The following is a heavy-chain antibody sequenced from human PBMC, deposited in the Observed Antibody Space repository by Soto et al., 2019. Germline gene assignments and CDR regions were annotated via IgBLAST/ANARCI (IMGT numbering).Heavy chain of an antibody. D-gene: IGHD6-13*01. Sequence: QVQLVESGGGLVKPGGSLRLSCTASGFAFSDSFMTWLRLSPGKGPEWISYFSSDSSFSAYADFVRGRFTISRDNAKSSLYLQMDSLRAEDTAVYYCARVGLTAAAGTTDAWGQGTLVTVSS. CDR1: GFAFSDSF. V-gene: IGHV3-11*06. CDR3: ARVGLTAAAGTTDA. J-gene: IGHJ5*02. CDR2: FSSDSSFS.